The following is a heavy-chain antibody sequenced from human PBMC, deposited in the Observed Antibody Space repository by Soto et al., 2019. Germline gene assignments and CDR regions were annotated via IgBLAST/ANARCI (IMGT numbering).Heavy chain of an antibody. V-gene: IGHV4-31*03. CDR1: GGSISSGGYY. CDR2: IYYSGST. D-gene: IGHD3-3*01. Sequence: QVQLQESGPGLVKPSQTLSLTCTVSGGSISSGGYYWSWVRQLPGKGLEWIGYIYYSGSTYYNPSLKSRVTISVDTSKNQFCLKLSSVTAADTAVYYCARNRRPAECFDPWGQGALVTVSS. J-gene: IGHJ5*02. CDR3: ARNRRPAECFDP.